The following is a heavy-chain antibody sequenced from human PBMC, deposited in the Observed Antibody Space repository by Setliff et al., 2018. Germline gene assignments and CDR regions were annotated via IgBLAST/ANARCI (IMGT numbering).Heavy chain of an antibody. V-gene: IGHV4-30-4*08. CDR3: ARQLYYYGTPGYFDY. CDR2: IYYSGNT. D-gene: IGHD3-10*01. Sequence: SETLSLTCPVSGGSISSGDYYWTWIRQPSGKGLEWIGFIYYSGNTFYKPSLKSRLTISLDTSKNLFSLKLSSVTAADTAVYYCARQLYYYGTPGYFDYWGQGTLVTVSA. J-gene: IGHJ4*02. CDR1: GGSISSGDYY.